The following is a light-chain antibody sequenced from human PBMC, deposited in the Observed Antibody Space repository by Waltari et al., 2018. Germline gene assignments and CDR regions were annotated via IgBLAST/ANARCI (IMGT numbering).Light chain of an antibody. V-gene: IGKV3-11*01. CDR3: QQRINWPLT. CDR1: QSVRSF. J-gene: IGKJ4*01. Sequence: EIVLTQSPATLSLSPGERANLSCRASQSVRSFLAWYQQKPGQAPRLLIHDASNRATGIPVRFSGSGSGTDFTLTISSLEPEDFAVYYCQQRINWPLTFGGGTKVEIK. CDR2: DAS.